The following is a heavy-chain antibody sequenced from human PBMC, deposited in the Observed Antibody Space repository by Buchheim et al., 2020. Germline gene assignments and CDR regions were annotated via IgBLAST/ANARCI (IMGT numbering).Heavy chain of an antibody. Sequence: QVQLVQSGAEVKKPGASVKVSCKASGYTFTGYYMHWVRQAPGQGLEWMGWINPNSGGTNYAQKFQGWVTMTREKSISTSHMELSRLRSDDTAVYYCARDLGGRVDTAINYYYYGMDVWGQGTT. CDR3: ARDLGGRVDTAINYYYYGMDV. CDR1: GYTFTGYY. J-gene: IGHJ6*02. D-gene: IGHD5-18*01. V-gene: IGHV1-2*04. CDR2: INPNSGGT.